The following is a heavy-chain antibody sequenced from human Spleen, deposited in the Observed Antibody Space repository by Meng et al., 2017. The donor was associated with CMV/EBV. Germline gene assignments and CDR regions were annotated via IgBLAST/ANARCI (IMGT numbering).Heavy chain of an antibody. CDR2: IKSKTDGGTT. Sequence: GGSLRLSCATSGFTFSRYWMNWVRQALGKGLEWVGLIKSKTDGGTTDYAAPVKGRFTISRDDSKNTLYLQMNSLKTEDTAVYYCTTLYYDFWSGYYGAHDYWGQGTLVTVSS. D-gene: IGHD3-3*01. CDR3: TTLYYDFWSGYYGAHDY. CDR1: GFTFSRYW. J-gene: IGHJ4*02. V-gene: IGHV3-15*01.